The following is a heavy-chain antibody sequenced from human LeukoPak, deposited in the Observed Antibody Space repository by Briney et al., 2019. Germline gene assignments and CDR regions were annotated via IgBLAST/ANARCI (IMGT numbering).Heavy chain of an antibody. CDR3: ARVYSSSWYLDAFDI. CDR1: GFTFSSYS. Sequence: QPGGSLRLSCAASGFTFSSYSMNWVRQAPGKGLEWVSYISSSSSTIYYADSVKGRFTISRDNAKDSLYLQMNSLRAEDTAVYYCARVYSSSWYLDAFDIWGQGTMVTVSS. J-gene: IGHJ3*02. D-gene: IGHD6-13*01. V-gene: IGHV3-48*04. CDR2: ISSSSSTI.